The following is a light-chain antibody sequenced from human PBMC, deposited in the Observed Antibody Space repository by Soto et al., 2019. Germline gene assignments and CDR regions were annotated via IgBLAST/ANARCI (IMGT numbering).Light chain of an antibody. CDR2: GAS. V-gene: IGKV3-15*01. Sequence: EIVMTQSPSTLSVSPGERATLSCRTSQSVSSSLAWYQQKPGQAPSLLIYGASTRATGIPARFSGSGSGTEFTLTISGLQSEDSAVYFCQQYNNWPFSFGQGTRLEIK. J-gene: IGKJ5*01. CDR3: QQYNNWPFS. CDR1: QSVSSS.